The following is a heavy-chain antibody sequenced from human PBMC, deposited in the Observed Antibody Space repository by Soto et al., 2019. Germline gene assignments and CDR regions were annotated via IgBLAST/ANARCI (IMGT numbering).Heavy chain of an antibody. D-gene: IGHD1-1*01. Sequence: WTGIRQHPGTGLEWIGYIYYTGTTYYNPSLKSRPTISVDTSENHFSLELTSVTAADTAIYFCASGHDAYKVRYWGQGTLVTVSS. CDR2: IYYTGTT. V-gene: IGHV4-31*02. CDR3: ASGHDAYKVRY. J-gene: IGHJ4*02.